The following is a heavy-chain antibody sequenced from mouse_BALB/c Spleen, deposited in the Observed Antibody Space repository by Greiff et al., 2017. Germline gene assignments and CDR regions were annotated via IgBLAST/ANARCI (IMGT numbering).Heavy chain of an antibody. CDR3: ARMEAMDY. V-gene: IGHV1S137*01. D-gene: IGHD2-3*01. Sequence: VQRVESGAELVRPGVSVKISCKGSGYTFTDYAMHWVKQSHAKSLEWIGVISTYYGDASYNQKFKGKATMTVDKSSSTAYMELARLTSEDSAIYYCARMEAMDYWGQGTSVTVSS. CDR2: ISTYYGDA. CDR1: GYTFTDYA. J-gene: IGHJ4*01.